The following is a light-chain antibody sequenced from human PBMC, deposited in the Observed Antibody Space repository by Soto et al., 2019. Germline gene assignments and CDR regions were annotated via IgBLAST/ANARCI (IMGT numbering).Light chain of an antibody. V-gene: IGKV3-15*01. J-gene: IGKJ4*01. CDR3: QPYNNWPLT. CDR2: DTS. Sequence: EVVMRQSPATLSVSPGEGATLPCRASQGFGDTLAWYQHKPGQTPRLLIYDTSTRATGVPTRFSGSRSGAEFTLTINSLQSEDIAVYYCQPYNNWPLTFGGGTKVEIK. CDR1: QGFGDT.